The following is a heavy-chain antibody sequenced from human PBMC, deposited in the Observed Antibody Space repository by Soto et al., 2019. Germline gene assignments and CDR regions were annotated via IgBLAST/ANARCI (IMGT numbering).Heavy chain of an antibody. CDR1: GTSMSGHF. Sequence: SETLSLTCTVSGTSMSGHFWSWMRQPPGKGLEWIGYGYYSGSTLYNPSLKSRVTISPDTSKNHFSLRLNSVTSADTAVYYCARGVYLSLVRTGWFDPWGQGTLVTVSS. J-gene: IGHJ5*02. V-gene: IGHV4-59*11. CDR3: ARGVYLSLVRTGWFDP. D-gene: IGHD3-10*01. CDR2: GYYSGST.